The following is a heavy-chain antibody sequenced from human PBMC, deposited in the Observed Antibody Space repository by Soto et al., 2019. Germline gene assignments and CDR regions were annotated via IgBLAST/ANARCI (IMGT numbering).Heavy chain of an antibody. J-gene: IGHJ5*02. V-gene: IGHV1-69*02. Sequence: QVQLVQSGAEVKKTGSSVKVSCKASGDTSSTYSINWVRQAPGQGLEWVGRIIPILALTNYSQRFQGRVTITADKSTSKVYMELSSLRSEDTAVYYCARGYCSGGSCYSPLYNWFDPWGQGTLVTVSS. CDR2: IIPILALT. CDR3: ARGYCSGGSCYSPLYNWFDP. CDR1: GDTSSTYS. D-gene: IGHD2-15*01.